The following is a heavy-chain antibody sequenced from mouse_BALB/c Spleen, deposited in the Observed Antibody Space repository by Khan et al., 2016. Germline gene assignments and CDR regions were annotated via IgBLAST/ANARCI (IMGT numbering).Heavy chain of an antibody. CDR1: GFTFSSFG. Sequence: EVELVESGGGLVQPGGSRKLSCAASGFTFSSFGMHWVRQAPEKGLEWVAYISSGSSNIYYADTVKGRFTISRDHPKNTLILQMTSLRSEDTDLGYCERSVVTREYYGMYYWGQGTSVTVSS. CDR3: ERSVVTREYYGMYY. J-gene: IGHJ4*01. D-gene: IGHD2-13*01. V-gene: IGHV5-17*02. CDR2: ISSGSSNI.